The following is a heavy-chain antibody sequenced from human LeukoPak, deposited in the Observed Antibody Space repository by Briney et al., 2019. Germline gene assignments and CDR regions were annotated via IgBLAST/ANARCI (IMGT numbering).Heavy chain of an antibody. D-gene: IGHD2-2*01. J-gene: IGHJ5*02. Sequence: GGSLRLSCVVSGFSFSDSYMTWIRQTPGKGLEWLAYISGSGSDIYYADSVKGRFTISRDNSKNTLYLQMNSLRAEDTAVYYCARDHPRDIVVVPAAMGGYNWFDPWGQGTLVTVSS. CDR1: GFSFSDSY. CDR2: ISGSGSDI. CDR3: ARDHPRDIVVVPAAMGGYNWFDP. V-gene: IGHV3-11*04.